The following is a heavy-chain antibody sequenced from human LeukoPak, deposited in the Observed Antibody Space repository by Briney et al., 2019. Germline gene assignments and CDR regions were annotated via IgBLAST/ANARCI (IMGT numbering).Heavy chain of an antibody. CDR3: ATDRGLYSSGWYFFQY. CDR1: GFTFSYYV. V-gene: IGHV3-33*01. CDR2: IWYDGSNK. J-gene: IGHJ1*01. D-gene: IGHD6-19*01. Sequence: GGSLRLSCAASGFTFSYYVIHWVRQAPGKGLEWVAVIWYDGSNKYYADSVKGRFTISRDNSKNTLYLQMNSLRVEDTAVYYCATDRGLYSSGWYFFQYWGQGTLVTVSS.